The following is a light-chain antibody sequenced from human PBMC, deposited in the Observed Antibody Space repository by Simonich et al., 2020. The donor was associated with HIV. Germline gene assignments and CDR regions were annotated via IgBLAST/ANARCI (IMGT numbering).Light chain of an antibody. V-gene: IGKV1-39*01. CDR2: AAS. J-gene: IGKJ1*01. CDR3: QQSFSAPRT. Sequence: DIQLTQSPSFLSASVGDRVTITCRASQGISSYLNWYQQKPGKAPKLLIYAASSLQSGVPSRFSGSGSGTDFTLTISSLQPEDFATYYCQQSFSAPRTFGPGTKVEIK. CDR1: QGISSY.